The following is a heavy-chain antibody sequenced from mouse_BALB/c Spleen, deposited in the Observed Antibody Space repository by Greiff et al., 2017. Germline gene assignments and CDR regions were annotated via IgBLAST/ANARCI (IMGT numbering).Heavy chain of an antibody. V-gene: IGHV1-87*01. CDR2: IYPGDGDT. CDR1: GYTFTSYW. Sequence: VQLQQSGAELARPGASVKLSCKASGYTFTSYWMQWVKQRPGQGLEWIGAIYPGDGDTRYTQKFKGKATLTADKSSSTAYMQLSSLASEDSAVYYCARDYYGYGFAYWGQGTLVTVSA. CDR3: ARDYYGYGFAY. D-gene: IGHD1-2*01. J-gene: IGHJ3*01.